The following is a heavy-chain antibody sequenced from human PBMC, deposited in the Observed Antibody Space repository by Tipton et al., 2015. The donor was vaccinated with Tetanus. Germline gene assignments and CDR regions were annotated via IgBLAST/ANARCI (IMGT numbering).Heavy chain of an antibody. D-gene: IGHD1-14*01. J-gene: IGHJ4*02. CDR2: ISSSSSII. Sequence: GSLRLSCAASGFNFRTYSMNWVRQAPGKGLVWVSYISSSSSIISYADSVKGRSTVSRDNAKNSLYLQLDSLIDEDTAIYYCTRDLGTIYDSWGQGTLVTVSS. CDR3: TRDLGTIYDS. CDR1: GFNFRTYS. V-gene: IGHV3-48*02.